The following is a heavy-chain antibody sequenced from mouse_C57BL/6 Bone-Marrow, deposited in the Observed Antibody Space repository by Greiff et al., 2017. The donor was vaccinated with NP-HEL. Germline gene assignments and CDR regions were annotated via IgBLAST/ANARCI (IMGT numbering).Heavy chain of an antibody. J-gene: IGHJ4*01. Sequence: EVKVVESGEGLVKPGGSLKLSCAASGFTFSSYAMSWVRQTPEKRLEWVAYISSGGDYIYYADTVKGRFTISRDNARNTLYLQKISLKSEDTAMYYCTRCYYGSSYAMDYWGQGTSVTVSS. CDR2: ISSGGDYI. CDR1: GFTFSSYA. CDR3: TRCYYGSSYAMDY. D-gene: IGHD1-1*01. V-gene: IGHV5-9-1*02.